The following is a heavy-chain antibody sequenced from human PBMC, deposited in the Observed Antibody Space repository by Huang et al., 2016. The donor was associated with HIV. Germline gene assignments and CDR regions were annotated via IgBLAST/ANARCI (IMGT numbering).Heavy chain of an antibody. CDR1: GFILSNYG. CDR3: ARGDYYDSSGYHPGYFDY. CDR2: IRNDGMKK. V-gene: IGHV3-33*04. J-gene: IGHJ4*02. D-gene: IGHD3-22*01. Sequence: VQLIESGGGVVQPGKSLRLSCATSGFILSNYGMHWVRQGPGKGLKGVAFIRNDGMKKNYADSVRGRFTVGRDNGNNTLFLQMRSLGVDDTAVYYCARGDYYDSSGYHPGYFDYWGQGILVTVSS.